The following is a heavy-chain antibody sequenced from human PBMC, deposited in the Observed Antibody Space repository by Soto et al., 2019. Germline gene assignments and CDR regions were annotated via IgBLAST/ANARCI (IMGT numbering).Heavy chain of an antibody. CDR1: GFTFRDSG. CDR3: AKDMREESRSAPSGWFVS. V-gene: IGHV3-73*01. CDR2: VKNKADGHAT. D-gene: IGHD6-13*01. J-gene: IGHJ5*01. Sequence: GGSLRLSCAASGFTFRDSGMHWVRQASGKGLEWVGRVKNKADGHATAYAASVKGRFTISRDDSKNTAYLQMNSLKTEDTAVNYCAKDMREESRSAPSGWFVSWGQGTLLT.